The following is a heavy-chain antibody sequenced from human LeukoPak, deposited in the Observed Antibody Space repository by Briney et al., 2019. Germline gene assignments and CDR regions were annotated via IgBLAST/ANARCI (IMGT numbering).Heavy chain of an antibody. CDR1: GGSFSGYY. V-gene: IGHV4-34*01. J-gene: IGHJ4*03. CDR2: INHSGIT. CDR3: ASADFRSGNGYSDF. Sequence: SETLSLSCAVYGGSFSGYYWSWIRQPPGKGLEWIGEINHSGITDYNPSLKSRVTMSVDTPKSQFSLKLTSVTAADTAVYFCASADFRSGNGYSDFWGQGTLVTVSS. D-gene: IGHD3-3*01.